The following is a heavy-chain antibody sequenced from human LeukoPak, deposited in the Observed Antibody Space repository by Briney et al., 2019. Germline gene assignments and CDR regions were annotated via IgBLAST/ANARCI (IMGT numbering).Heavy chain of an antibody. CDR3: ARRRDTAMVNAFDY. CDR2: INPNSGGT. Sequence: ASVKVSCKTSGYTFTSYDLNWVRQATGQGLEWMGWINPNSGGTNYAQKFQGRVTMTRDTSISTAYMELSRLRSDDTAVYYCARRRDTAMVNAFDYWGQGTLVTVSS. CDR1: GYTFTSYD. J-gene: IGHJ4*02. V-gene: IGHV1-2*02. D-gene: IGHD5-18*01.